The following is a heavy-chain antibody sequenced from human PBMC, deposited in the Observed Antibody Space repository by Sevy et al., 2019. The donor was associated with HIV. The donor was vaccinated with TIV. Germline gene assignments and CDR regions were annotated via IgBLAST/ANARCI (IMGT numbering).Heavy chain of an antibody. V-gene: IGHV3-48*01. J-gene: IGHJ5*02. CDR3: ARESREWFGLT. D-gene: IGHD3-10*01. Sequence: GGSLRLSCAASGFTFSSYSMNWVRQAPGKGLEWVSYISSSSSTIYYADSVKGRFTISRDNAKNSLYLQMNSLRAEDTAVYYCARESREWFGLTWGQGTLVTVSS. CDR2: ISSSSSTI. CDR1: GFTFSSYS.